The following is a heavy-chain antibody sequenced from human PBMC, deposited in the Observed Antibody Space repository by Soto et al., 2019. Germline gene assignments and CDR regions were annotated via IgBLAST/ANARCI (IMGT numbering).Heavy chain of an antibody. Sequence: SETLSLTCTVSGGSISSGGYYWSWIRQHPGKGLEWIGYIYYSGSTYYNPSLKSRVTISVDTSKNQFSLKLSSVTAADTAVYYCARSGRIAAHLFDYWGQGTLVTVSS. CDR1: GGSISSGGYY. V-gene: IGHV4-31*03. CDR3: ARSGRIAAHLFDY. CDR2: IYYSGST. J-gene: IGHJ4*02. D-gene: IGHD6-13*01.